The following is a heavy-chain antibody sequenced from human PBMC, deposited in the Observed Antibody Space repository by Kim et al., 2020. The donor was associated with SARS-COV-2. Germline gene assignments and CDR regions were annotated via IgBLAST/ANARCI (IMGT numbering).Heavy chain of an antibody. CDR3: ASVSEGGFDY. J-gene: IGHJ4*02. CDR1: GGSISSYY. V-gene: IGHV4-59*08. Sequence: SETLSLTCTVSGGSISSYYWSWIRQPPGTGLEWIGYLYYSGSTNYNPSLKSRVTISVDTSKNQFSLKLSSVTAADTAVYYCASVSEGGFDYWGQGTLVTVSS. D-gene: IGHD3-16*01. CDR2: LYYSGST.